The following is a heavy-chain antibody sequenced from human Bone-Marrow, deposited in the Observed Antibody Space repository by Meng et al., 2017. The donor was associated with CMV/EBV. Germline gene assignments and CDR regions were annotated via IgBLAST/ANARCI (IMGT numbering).Heavy chain of an antibody. J-gene: IGHJ3*02. D-gene: IGHD1-26*01. V-gene: IGHV1-2*02. CDR1: GYTFTGYY. CDR2: INPNSGDT. CDR3: ARGKLGGRGAFDI. Sequence: ASVKVSCKDSGYTFTGYYMHWVRQAPGQGLEWMGWINPNSGDTNYAQKFQGRVTMTRDTSISTAYMELSRLRSDDTAVYYCARGKLGGRGAFDIWGQGTMVTVSS.